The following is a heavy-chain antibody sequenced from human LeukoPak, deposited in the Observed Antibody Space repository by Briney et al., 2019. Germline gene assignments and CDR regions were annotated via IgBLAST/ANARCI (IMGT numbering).Heavy chain of an antibody. V-gene: IGHV4-34*01. CDR2: INHSGST. CDR1: RGSFSSYY. D-gene: IGHD2-2*01. J-gene: IGHJ6*04. CDR3: ARFPAITAICSSTSCYGGFPSSYYYGMDV. Sequence: SETLSLTCAVYRGSFSSYYRSWIGQPRGKGLEWIGEINHSGSTNYNPSLKSRVTISVDTSKNQFSLKLSSVTAADTAVYYCARFPAITAICSSTSCYGGFPSSYYYGMDVWGKGTTLTVSS.